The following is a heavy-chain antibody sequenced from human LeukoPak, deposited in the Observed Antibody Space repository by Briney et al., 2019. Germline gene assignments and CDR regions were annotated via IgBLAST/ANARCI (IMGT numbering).Heavy chain of an antibody. J-gene: IGHJ6*03. V-gene: IGHV4-4*07. Sequence: PSETLSLTCTVSGGSISSYYWSWIRQPAGKGLEWIGRIYTSGSTNYNPSLKSRVTMSVDTSKDQFSLKLSSVTAADTAVYYCARDSGGSYYYYYYYMDVWGKGTTVTVS. D-gene: IGHD1-26*01. CDR1: GGSISSYY. CDR2: IYTSGST. CDR3: ARDSGGSYYYYYYYMDV.